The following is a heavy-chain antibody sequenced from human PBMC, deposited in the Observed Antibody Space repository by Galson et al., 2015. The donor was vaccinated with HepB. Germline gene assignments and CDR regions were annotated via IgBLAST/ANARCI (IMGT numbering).Heavy chain of an antibody. D-gene: IGHD3-3*01. V-gene: IGHV3-74*01. CDR3: AREYGDFWSGYYSNWFDP. CDR2: INSDGSST. Sequence: SLRLSCAASGFTFSSYRMHWVRQAPGKGLVWVSRINSDGSSTSYADSVKGRFTISRDNAKNTLYLQMNSLRAEDTAVYYCAREYGDFWSGYYSNWFDPWGQGTLVTVSS. CDR1: GFTFSSYR. J-gene: IGHJ5*02.